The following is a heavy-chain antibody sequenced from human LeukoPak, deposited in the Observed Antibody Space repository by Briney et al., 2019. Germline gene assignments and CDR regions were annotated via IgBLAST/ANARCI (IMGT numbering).Heavy chain of an antibody. D-gene: IGHD6-19*01. CDR1: GFTVSSNY. Sequence: GGSLRLSCAASGFTVSSNYMSWVRQAPGKGLDWVAFIEKDGSNKYYADSVKGRFTVSRDNSENRLYLQMNSLRPEETALYYCAKDLEQWPAVPEYWGQGTLVIVSS. CDR3: AKDLEQWPAVPEY. V-gene: IGHV3-30*02. J-gene: IGHJ4*02. CDR2: IEKDGSNK.